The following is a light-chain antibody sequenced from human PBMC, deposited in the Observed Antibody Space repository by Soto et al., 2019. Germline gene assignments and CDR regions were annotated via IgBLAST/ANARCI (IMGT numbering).Light chain of an antibody. J-gene: IGKJ1*01. Sequence: DIQMTQSPSTLSASVGDRVTITCRASQDINDWLAWYQQKPGNAPKFLIYDASTLQSGVPSRFSGSGSGTEFTLTISSLQPDDFATYYCQQYKSYSWTFGQGTKVDIK. CDR3: QQYKSYSWT. CDR1: QDINDW. CDR2: DAS. V-gene: IGKV1-5*01.